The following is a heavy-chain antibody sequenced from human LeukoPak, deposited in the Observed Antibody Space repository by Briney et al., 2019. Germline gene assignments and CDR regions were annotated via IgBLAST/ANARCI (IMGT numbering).Heavy chain of an antibody. Sequence: SETLSLTCTVSGGSISSYYWSWIRQPAGKGLEWIGRIYTSGSTNYNPSLKSRVTMSVDTSKNQFSLKLSSVTAADTAVYYCARVTQDPPGRKKPTVHCDLWGRGTLVTVSS. CDR2: IYTSGST. D-gene: IGHD4-17*01. CDR3: ARVTQDPPGRKKPTVHCDL. CDR1: GGSISSYY. J-gene: IGHJ2*01. V-gene: IGHV4-4*07.